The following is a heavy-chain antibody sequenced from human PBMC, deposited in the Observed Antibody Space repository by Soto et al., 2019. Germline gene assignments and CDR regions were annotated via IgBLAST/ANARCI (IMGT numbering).Heavy chain of an antibody. Sequence: GGSLRLSCAASGITLSDYGMHWVRQAPGKGLEWVAGVWKDGSNRYYVDSVKGRFTISRDNSKNTLYLQMNSLRDEDTAVYYCAKVPRGSNFGYYNFWGQGTLVTVSS. CDR2: VWKDGSNR. CDR1: GITLSDYG. V-gene: IGHV3-30*02. J-gene: IGHJ4*02. D-gene: IGHD5-18*01. CDR3: AKVPRGSNFGYYNF.